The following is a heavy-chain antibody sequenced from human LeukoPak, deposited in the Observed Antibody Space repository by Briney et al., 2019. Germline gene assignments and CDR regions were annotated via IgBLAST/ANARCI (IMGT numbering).Heavy chain of an antibody. CDR3: AKDLKYSSMRRLLAIHWYFDL. J-gene: IGHJ2*01. Sequence: GGSLRLSCAASGFTFSSYAMSWVRQAPGKGLEWVSAISGSGGSTYYAESVKGRFTISRDNSKNTLYLQMNSLRAEDTAVYYCAKDLKYSSMRRLLAIHWYFDLWGSGTLVTVSS. V-gene: IGHV3-23*01. CDR1: GFTFSSYA. CDR2: ISGSGGST. D-gene: IGHD6-19*01.